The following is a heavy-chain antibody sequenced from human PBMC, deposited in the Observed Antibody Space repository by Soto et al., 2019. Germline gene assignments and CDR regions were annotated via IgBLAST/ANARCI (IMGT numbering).Heavy chain of an antibody. D-gene: IGHD7-27*01. CDR3: ARSMDGHNHHNWGFDS. V-gene: IGHV4-34*01. Sequence: SETLSLPCAAYGSSFNPYHWSFIRQPPGKRLEWIGEIDHTGRTNNNPSVKGRVTMSVDTSKNQFALNLRSVTAADTAVYFCARSMDGHNHHNWGFDSLGQGTLVTVSS. CDR2: IDHTGRT. J-gene: IGHJ5*01. CDR1: GSSFNPYH.